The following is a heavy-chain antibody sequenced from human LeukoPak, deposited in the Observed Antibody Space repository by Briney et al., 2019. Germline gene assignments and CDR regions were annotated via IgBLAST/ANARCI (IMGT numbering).Heavy chain of an antibody. CDR2: ISGSGGST. CDR3: AKELYTAMINHWFDP. V-gene: IGHV3-23*01. Sequence: GSLRLSCAASGFTFSSYAMSWVRQAPGKGLEWVSAISGSGGSTWYADSVKGRFTISRDNSKNTLYVQMNSLRADDTAVYYCAKELYTAMINHWFDPWGQGTLVTVSS. D-gene: IGHD5-18*01. J-gene: IGHJ5*02. CDR1: GFTFSSYA.